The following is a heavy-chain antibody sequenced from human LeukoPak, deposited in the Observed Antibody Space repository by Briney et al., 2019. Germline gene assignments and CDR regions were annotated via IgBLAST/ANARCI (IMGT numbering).Heavy chain of an antibody. V-gene: IGHV3-23*01. CDR2: ISGSGGST. D-gene: IGHD3-10*01. Sequence: TGGSLRLSCTASGFTFSSYAMSWVRQAPGKGLEWVSAISGSGGSTYYADSVKGRFTISRDNSKNTLYLQMNSLRAEDTAVYYCAKDSLLGRNMVRGVIMIYYFDHWGQGTLVTVSS. CDR1: GFTFSSYA. J-gene: IGHJ4*02. CDR3: AKDSLLGRNMVRGVIMIYYFDH.